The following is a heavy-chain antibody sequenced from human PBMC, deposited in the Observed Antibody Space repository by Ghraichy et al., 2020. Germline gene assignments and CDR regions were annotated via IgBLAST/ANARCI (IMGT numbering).Heavy chain of an antibody. CDR1: GFSFSSYA. V-gene: IGHV3-23*01. Sequence: GESLNISCAASGFSFSSYAMSWVRQVPGKGLEWVSTITRNSASTRYADSVQGRSTISSDNYKNAAYLQGTSLTEDDTAVYSCAKTGDSGWSYDYWGRGTLVTVSS. J-gene: IGHJ4*02. CDR3: AKTGDSGWSYDY. CDR2: ITRNSAST. D-gene: IGHD6-19*01.